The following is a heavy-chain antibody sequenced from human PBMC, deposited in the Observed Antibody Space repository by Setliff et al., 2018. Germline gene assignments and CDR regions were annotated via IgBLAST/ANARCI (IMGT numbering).Heavy chain of an antibody. CDR2: INPNSGGT. CDR3: ALEYSNSSPTVYYYMDV. Sequence: ASVKVSCKASGYTFTGYYMHWVRQAPGQGLEWMGWINPNSGGTNYAQKFQGWVTMTRDTSISTAYMELSRLRSDDTAVYYCALEYSNSSPTVYYYMDVWGKGTTVTSP. V-gene: IGHV1-2*04. CDR1: GYTFTGYY. J-gene: IGHJ6*03. D-gene: IGHD6-6*01.